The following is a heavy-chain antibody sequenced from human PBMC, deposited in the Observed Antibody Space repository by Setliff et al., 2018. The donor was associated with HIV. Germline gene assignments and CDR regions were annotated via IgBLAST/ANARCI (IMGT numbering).Heavy chain of an antibody. V-gene: IGHV4-59*08. CDR1: GGSISEYY. D-gene: IGHD2-8*01. CDR2: IDYSGST. Sequence: ETLSLTCTVSGGSISEYYWSWIRQPPGKGLEWIGYIDYSGSTNYNPSLKSRVTISVDTSKNQFSLKLSSVTAADTAVYYCARHSPNVGVRGDAFDIWGQGTVVTVSS. J-gene: IGHJ3*02. CDR3: ARHSPNVGVRGDAFDI.